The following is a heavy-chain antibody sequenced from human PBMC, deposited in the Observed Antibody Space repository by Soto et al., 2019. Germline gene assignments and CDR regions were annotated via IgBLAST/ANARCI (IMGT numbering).Heavy chain of an antibody. D-gene: IGHD6-13*01. CDR2: ISDDGSKK. CDR3: AGERETSSWFLSGFEY. J-gene: IGHJ4*02. Sequence: QVQLVESGGGVVQPGRSLRLSCSTSGLTFTRHAMHWVLQVPGKGLEWVAAISDDGSKKHYVDSVKGRFSISRDKSRNTVYLQMNSLRVEDTAVYFCAGERETSSWFLSGFEYWGQGTLVTVSS. V-gene: IGHV3-30-3*01. CDR1: GLTFTRHA.